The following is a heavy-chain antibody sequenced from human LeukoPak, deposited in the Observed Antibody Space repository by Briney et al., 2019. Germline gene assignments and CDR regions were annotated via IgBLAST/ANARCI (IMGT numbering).Heavy chain of an antibody. CDR2: MNPNSGNT. CDR3: ARSPNYYYYMDV. J-gene: IGHJ6*03. CDR1: GYTFISYD. V-gene: IGHV1-8*01. Sequence: ASVKVSCKASGYTFISYDINWVRQATGQGLEWMGWMNPNSGNTGYAQKFQGRVTMTRNTSISTAYMELSSLRSEDTAVYYCARSPNYYYYMDVWGKGTTVTVSS.